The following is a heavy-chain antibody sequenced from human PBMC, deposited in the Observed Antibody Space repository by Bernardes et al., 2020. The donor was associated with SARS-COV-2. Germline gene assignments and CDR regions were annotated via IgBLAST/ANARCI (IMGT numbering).Heavy chain of an antibody. J-gene: IGHJ6*03. D-gene: IGHD3-3*01. V-gene: IGHV5-51*01. CDR1: GYSFTSYW. Sequence: GESLKISCKGSGYSFTSYWIGWVRQMPGKGLEWMGIIYPGDSDTRYSPSFQGQVTISADKSISTAYLQWSSLKASDTAMYYCARQNEVDDFWSGITTGYYYMDVWGKGTTVTVSS. CDR2: IYPGDSDT. CDR3: ARQNEVDDFWSGITTGYYYMDV.